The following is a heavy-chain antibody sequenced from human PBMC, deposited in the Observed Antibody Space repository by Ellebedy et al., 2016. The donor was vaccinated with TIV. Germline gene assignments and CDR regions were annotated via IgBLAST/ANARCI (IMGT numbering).Heavy chain of an antibody. V-gene: IGHV3-48*02. CDR1: GFTFSNYA. CDR2: ISSTYGI. CDR3: ARDHDWAFDY. Sequence: GESLKISCGASGFTFSNYAMNWVRQAPGKGLEWISYISSTYGIYYADSVKGRFTISRDNAKSSLYLQMNSLRDEDTAVYYCARDHDWAFDYWGQGTVVTVSS. D-gene: IGHD3-9*01. J-gene: IGHJ4*02.